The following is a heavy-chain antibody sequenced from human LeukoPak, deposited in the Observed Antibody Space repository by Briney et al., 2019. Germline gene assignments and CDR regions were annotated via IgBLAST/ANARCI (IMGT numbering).Heavy chain of an antibody. D-gene: IGHD2-2*01. CDR3: AKDYPIYCSSTSCASFDY. J-gene: IGHJ4*02. CDR2: IRYDGSNK. CDR1: GFTFSSYG. V-gene: IGHV3-30*02. Sequence: GGSLRLSCAASGFTFSSYGMHRVRQAPGKGLEWVAFIRYDGSNKYYADSVKGRFTISRDNSKNTLYLQMNSLRAEDTAVYYCAKDYPIYCSSTSCASFDYWGQGTLVTVSS.